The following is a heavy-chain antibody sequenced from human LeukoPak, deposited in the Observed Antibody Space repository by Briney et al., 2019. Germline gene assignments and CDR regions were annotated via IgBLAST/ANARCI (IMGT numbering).Heavy chain of an antibody. Sequence: SVKVSCRASGGTFSSYAISWVRQAPGEGLEWMGRIIPIFGIANYAQKFQGRVTITADKSTSTAYMELSSLRSEDTAVYYCARVEAVAGNRNTYYYYYGMDVWGQGTTVTVSS. CDR2: IIPIFGIA. D-gene: IGHD6-19*01. V-gene: IGHV1-69*04. J-gene: IGHJ6*02. CDR3: ARVEAVAGNRNTYYYYYGMDV. CDR1: GGTFSSYA.